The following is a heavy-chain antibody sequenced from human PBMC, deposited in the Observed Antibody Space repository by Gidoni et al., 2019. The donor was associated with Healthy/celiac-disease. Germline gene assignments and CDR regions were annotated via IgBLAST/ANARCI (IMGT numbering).Heavy chain of an antibody. CDR1: GFAFSNAW. V-gene: IGHV3-15*05. J-gene: IGHJ5*02. CDR3: TTGDWTPPP. D-gene: IGHD1-1*01. Sequence: EVQLVESGGGLVKPGGSLRLSCAASGFAFSNAWMTWVRQAPGKGLEWVGHIKSKTDGGTTDYAAPVKGRFTISRDDSKNTLYLQMNSLKTGDTAVYYCTTGDWTPPPWGQGTLVTVSS. CDR2: IKSKTDGGTT.